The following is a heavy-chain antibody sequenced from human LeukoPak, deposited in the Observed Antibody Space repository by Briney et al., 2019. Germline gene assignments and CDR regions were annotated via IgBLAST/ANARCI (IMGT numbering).Heavy chain of an antibody. V-gene: IGHV4-61*09. CDR1: GGSITGGSYY. D-gene: IGHD3-3*01. CDR3: ARDKYGDDFWSGYYVY. J-gene: IGHJ4*02. CDR2: IYTSGTT. Sequence: PSQTLSLTCTVSGGSITGGSYYWYWIRQPAGKGLEWIGHIYTSGTTNYNPSLKSRVTISRDTSKNQFSLKLSSVTAADTAVYYCARDKYGDDFWSGYYVYWGQGTLVTVSS.